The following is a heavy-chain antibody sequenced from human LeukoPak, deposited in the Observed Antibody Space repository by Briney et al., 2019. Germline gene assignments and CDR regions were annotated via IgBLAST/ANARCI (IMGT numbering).Heavy chain of an antibody. CDR1: EFTFSSYT. Sequence: GGSLRLSCAASEFTFSSYTFHWVRQPPAKGLEWVAVISYDGSNKYYADYVKGRFTISRDNSKNTVYLQMNSLRAEDTAVYYCARERQWLAQNYFDYWGQGTLVTVSS. V-gene: IGHV3-30-3*01. D-gene: IGHD6-19*01. CDR2: ISYDGSNK. CDR3: ARERQWLAQNYFDY. J-gene: IGHJ4*02.